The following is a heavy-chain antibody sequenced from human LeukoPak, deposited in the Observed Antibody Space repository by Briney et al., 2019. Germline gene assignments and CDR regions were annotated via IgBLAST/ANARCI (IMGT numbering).Heavy chain of an antibody. CDR1: GGSISSYY. CDR2: IYYSGST. V-gene: IGHV4-59*01. J-gene: IGHJ4*02. D-gene: IGHD6-13*01. Sequence: SETLSLTCTVSGGSISSYYWSWIRQPPGKGLEWIGYIYYSGSTNYNPSLKSRVTIPVDTSKNQFSLKLSSVTAADTAVYYCARVHSSSWFYYFDYWGQGTLVTVSS. CDR3: ARVHSSSWFYYFDY.